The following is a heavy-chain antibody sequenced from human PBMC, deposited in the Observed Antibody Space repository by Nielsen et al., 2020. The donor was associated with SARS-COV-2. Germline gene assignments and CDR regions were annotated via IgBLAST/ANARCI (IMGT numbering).Heavy chain of an antibody. Sequence: SETLSLTCAVYGGSFSGYYWSWIRQPPGKGLEWIGKINHSGSTNYNPSLKSRVTISVDTSKNQFSLKLSSVTAADTAVYYCARDTKIQLWLGPFDYWGQGTLVTVSS. CDR1: GGSFSGYY. CDR2: INHSGST. V-gene: IGHV4-34*01. CDR3: ARDTKIQLWLGPFDY. J-gene: IGHJ4*02. D-gene: IGHD5-18*01.